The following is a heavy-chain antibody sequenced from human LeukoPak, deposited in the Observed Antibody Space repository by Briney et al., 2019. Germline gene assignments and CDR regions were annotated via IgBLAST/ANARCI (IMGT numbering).Heavy chain of an antibody. Sequence: GGSLRLPCAASGFTFSSYWMSWVRQAPGKGLEWVANIKQDGSEKYYVDSVKGRFTISRDNAKNSLYLQMNSLRAEDTAVYYCARDGEGYYDNQGYYFDYWGQGTLVTVSS. CDR3: ARDGEGYYDNQGYYFDY. CDR1: GFTFSSYW. V-gene: IGHV3-7*01. D-gene: IGHD3-22*01. J-gene: IGHJ4*02. CDR2: IKQDGSEK.